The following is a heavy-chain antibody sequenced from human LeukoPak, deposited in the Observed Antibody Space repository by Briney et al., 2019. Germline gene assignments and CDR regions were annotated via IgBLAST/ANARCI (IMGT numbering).Heavy chain of an antibody. J-gene: IGHJ4*02. D-gene: IGHD2-2*01. Sequence: PSETLSLTCAVYGGSFSGYYWSWIRQPPGKGQEWIGEINHSGSTNYNPSLKSRVTISVDTSKNQFSLKLSSVTAADTAVYYCARLVVPANHFDYWGQGTLVTVSS. CDR2: INHSGST. CDR3: ARLVVPANHFDY. V-gene: IGHV4-34*01. CDR1: GGSFSGYY.